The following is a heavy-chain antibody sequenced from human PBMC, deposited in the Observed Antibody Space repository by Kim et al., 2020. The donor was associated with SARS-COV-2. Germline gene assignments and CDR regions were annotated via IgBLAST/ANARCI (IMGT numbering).Heavy chain of an antibody. Sequence: GESLQISCKGSGYSFTSYWIGWVRQMPGKGLEWMGIIYPGDSDTRYSPSFQGQVTISADKSISTAYLQWSSLKASDTAMYYCARHRVEMAAYFDLWGRGTLVTVSS. CDR1: GYSFTSYW. CDR3: ARHRVEMAAYFDL. J-gene: IGHJ2*01. V-gene: IGHV5-51*01. D-gene: IGHD6-19*01. CDR2: IYPGDSDT.